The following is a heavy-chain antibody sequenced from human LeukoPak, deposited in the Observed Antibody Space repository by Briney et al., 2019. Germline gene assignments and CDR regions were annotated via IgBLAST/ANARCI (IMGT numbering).Heavy chain of an antibody. CDR3: AKDRTGSWTFDY. CDR2: ISYDGTIK. D-gene: IGHD3/OR15-3a*01. Sequence: PGGALRLSCAVSGFTFSGYSMHWVRQAPGKGLEWVAFISYDGTIKWYGDSVKHRFTISIDNSKNTLYLQMDSLRAEDTAVYYCAKDRTGSWTFDYWGQGTLVTVSS. V-gene: IGHV3-30*02. CDR1: GFTFSGYS. J-gene: IGHJ4*02.